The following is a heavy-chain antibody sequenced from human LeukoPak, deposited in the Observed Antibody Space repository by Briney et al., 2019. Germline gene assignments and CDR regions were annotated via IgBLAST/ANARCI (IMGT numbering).Heavy chain of an antibody. CDR2: IYYSGFT. V-gene: IGHV4-59*01. CDR3: ARYGSSSLRAGYYYYMDV. CDR1: GGSINNYY. Sequence: SETLSLTCTVSGGSINNYYWSWIRQPPGKAMEDIGHIYYSGFTNYNPSLKSRVTMSADTSKNQFFLKLSSVTAADTAVYYCARYGSSSLRAGYYYYMDVWGKGTTVTVSS. D-gene: IGHD6-6*01. J-gene: IGHJ6*03.